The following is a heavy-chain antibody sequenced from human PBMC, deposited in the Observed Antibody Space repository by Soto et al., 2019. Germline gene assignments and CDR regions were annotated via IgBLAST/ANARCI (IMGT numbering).Heavy chain of an antibody. J-gene: IGHJ3*02. CDR3: ARGNNWNYTFVRAFDI. CDR2: IYYSGST. D-gene: IGHD1-7*01. CDR1: GGSIISGGYY. V-gene: IGHV4-61*08. Sequence: ASETRSLTCTVSGGSIISGGYYWSWIRQHPGKGLEWIGYIYYSGSTNYNPSLKSRVTISVDTSKNQFSLKLSSVTAADTAVYYCARGNNWNYTFVRAFDIWGQGTMLTVSS.